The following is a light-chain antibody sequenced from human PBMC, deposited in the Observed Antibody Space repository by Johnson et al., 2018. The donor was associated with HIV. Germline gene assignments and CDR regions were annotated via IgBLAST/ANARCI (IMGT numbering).Light chain of an antibody. V-gene: IGLV1-51*02. CDR2: ENN. CDR3: GTWDTSLSAGGV. J-gene: IGLJ1*01. CDR1: SSNIGNNY. Sequence: QSVLTQPPSVSAAPGQKVTISCSGSSSNIGNNYVSWYQQLPGTAPKLLICENNKRPSGIPDRFSGSKSGTSATLGITVLQTGDEADYYCGTWDTSLSAGGVFGTGTKVSGL.